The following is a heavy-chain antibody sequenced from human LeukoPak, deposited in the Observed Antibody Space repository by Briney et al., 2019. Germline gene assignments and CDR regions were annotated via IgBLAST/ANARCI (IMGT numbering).Heavy chain of an antibody. CDR2: INPSGGST. V-gene: IGHV1-46*01. CDR3: ARALVGYCTNGVCRDY. J-gene: IGHJ4*02. CDR1: GYIFTSYY. Sequence: GASVKVSCKASGYIFTSYYMHWVRQAPGQGLEWMGIINPSGGSTSYAQKFQGRVTMTRDSSTSTAYMELSRLRSDDTAVYYCARALVGYCTNGVCRDYWGQGTLVTVSS. D-gene: IGHD2-8*01.